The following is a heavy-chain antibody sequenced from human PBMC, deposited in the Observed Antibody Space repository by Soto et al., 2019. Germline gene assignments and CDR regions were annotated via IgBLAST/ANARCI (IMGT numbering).Heavy chain of an antibody. CDR3: ARHLLYYPTNGNWFDP. J-gene: IGHJ5*02. V-gene: IGHV4-39*01. D-gene: IGHD2-8*01. Sequence: SETLSLTCTVSGGSISSSSYYWGWIRQPPGKGLEWIGSIYYSGSTYYNPSLKSRVTISVDTSKNQFSLKLSSVTAADTAVYHCARHLLYYPTNGNWFDPWGQGTLVTVSS. CDR2: IYYSGST. CDR1: GGSISSSSYY.